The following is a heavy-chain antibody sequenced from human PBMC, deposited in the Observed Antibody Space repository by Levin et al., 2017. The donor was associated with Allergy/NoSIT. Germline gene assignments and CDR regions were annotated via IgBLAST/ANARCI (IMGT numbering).Heavy chain of an antibody. CDR3: AKKQGGTSGFSFDV. Sequence: GESLKISCAVSGFTISEYAMAWVRQAPGKGLEWVSVITGGGFNTYYGDSVKGRFTVSRDDSKDTLYLDLNSLRAEDTAVYYCAKKQGGTSGFSFDVWGEGTMVTVSS. CDR1: GFTISEYA. D-gene: IGHD1-1*01. CDR2: ITGGGFNT. J-gene: IGHJ3*01. V-gene: IGHV3-23*01.